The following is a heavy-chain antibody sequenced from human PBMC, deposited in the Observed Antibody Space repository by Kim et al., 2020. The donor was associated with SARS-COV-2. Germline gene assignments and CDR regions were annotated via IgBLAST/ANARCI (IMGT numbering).Heavy chain of an antibody. CDR1: GFTFSSYA. J-gene: IGHJ5*02. CDR3: ARAVMVQGAMGWFDP. CDR2: ISYDGSNK. D-gene: IGHD3-10*01. Sequence: GGSLRLSCAVSGFTFSSYAMHWVRQAPGKGLEWVAVISYDGSNKYYVDSVKGRFTISRDNSKNTLYLQMNSLRAEDTAVYYCARAVMVQGAMGWFDPWGQGTLVTVSA. V-gene: IGHV3-30*04.